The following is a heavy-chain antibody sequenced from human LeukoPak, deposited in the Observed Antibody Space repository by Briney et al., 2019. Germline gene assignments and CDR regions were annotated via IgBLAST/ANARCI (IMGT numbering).Heavy chain of an antibody. D-gene: IGHD2-15*01. CDR3: ARTYGSGSLDY. V-gene: IGHV3-7*01. J-gene: IGHJ4*02. CDR2: IKQDGSEK. CDR1: GFTFSTYW. Sequence: PGGSLRLSCAASGFTFSTYWMTWVRQAPGKGLEWVANIKQDGSEKYFMDSVKGRFTISRDNAKNSIYLQMNGLTAEDTAVYYCARTYGSGSLDYGGQGTLVTVSS.